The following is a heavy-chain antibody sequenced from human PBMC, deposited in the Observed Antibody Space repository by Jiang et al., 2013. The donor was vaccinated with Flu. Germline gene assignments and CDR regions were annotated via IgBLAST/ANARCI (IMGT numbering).Heavy chain of an antibody. CDR3: AREGRYTNGPMSYSHYGMDI. Sequence: GLVQPGGSLRLSCAVSGFTLRRYGMNWVRQAPGKGLEWVSGLSSGGSYTYYADSVKGRFTVSSDDSKTVLFLEINSLRLNDTAVYYCAREGRYTNGPMSYSHYGMDIWGQGTTVTVSS. D-gene: IGHD2-21*01. V-gene: IGHV3-23*01. CDR1: GFTLRRYG. J-gene: IGHJ6*02. CDR2: LSSGGSYT.